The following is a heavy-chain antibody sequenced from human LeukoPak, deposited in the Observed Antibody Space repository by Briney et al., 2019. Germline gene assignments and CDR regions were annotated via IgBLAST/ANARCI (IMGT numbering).Heavy chain of an antibody. CDR2: INHSGST. CDR3: ARGTEGVTPNWFDP. J-gene: IGHJ5*02. Sequence: PSETLPVTRAVYGGSFSGYYWSWIRQPPGKGLEWIGEINHSGSTNYNPCLNSRVTISVDTSKNQFCLKLSSVTAADTAVYYCARGTEGVTPNWFDPWGGETLTIVSS. D-gene: IGHD4-23*01. CDR1: GGSFSGYY. V-gene: IGHV4-34*01.